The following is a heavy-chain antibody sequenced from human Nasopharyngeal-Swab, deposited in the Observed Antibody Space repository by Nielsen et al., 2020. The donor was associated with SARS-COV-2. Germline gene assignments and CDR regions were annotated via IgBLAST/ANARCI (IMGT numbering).Heavy chain of an antibody. Sequence: GESLKISCVASGFTFSSFWMHWVRQVAGKGLVWISRISADGSSTSYADSVKGRLTIPRDNAKNTLYLQINTLTGEDTAVYHCARGSGPHGSWDYWGQGTLVTVSS. D-gene: IGHD1-26*01. CDR3: ARGSGPHGSWDY. CDR2: ISADGSST. J-gene: IGHJ4*02. CDR1: GFTFSSFW. V-gene: IGHV3-74*01.